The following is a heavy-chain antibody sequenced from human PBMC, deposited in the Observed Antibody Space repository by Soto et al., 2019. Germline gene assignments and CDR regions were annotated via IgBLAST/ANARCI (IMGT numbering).Heavy chain of an antibody. CDR1: GITRSNAW. Sequence: GGSLRLSCAVSGITRSNAWMTWVLSPPRKGLGWVGRIKSKVDGSTTEYGSPVKDSFIISRDDSENTLDLQMHSLKVEDTAVYYCARAGSWNLDSWGQGTPVTVSS. CDR3: ARAGSWNLDS. J-gene: IGHJ4*02. V-gene: IGHV3-15*01. CDR2: IKSKVDGSTT. D-gene: IGHD1-1*01.